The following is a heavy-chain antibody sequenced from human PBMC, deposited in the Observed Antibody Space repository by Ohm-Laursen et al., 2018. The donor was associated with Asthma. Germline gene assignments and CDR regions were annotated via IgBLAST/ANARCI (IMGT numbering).Heavy chain of an antibody. D-gene: IGHD3-3*01. CDR1: VFPFSKYA. J-gene: IGHJ4*02. Sequence: RSLRLSCAASVFPFSKYAFHWVRQAPGKGLEWVAIISYDGTSEYYADSVKGRFTISRDNSKNTLYLQMNSLRPDDTAVYYCARDVMEWYLPAFDFWGQGTLVTVSS. CDR3: ARDVMEWYLPAFDF. V-gene: IGHV3-30*03. CDR2: ISYDGTSE.